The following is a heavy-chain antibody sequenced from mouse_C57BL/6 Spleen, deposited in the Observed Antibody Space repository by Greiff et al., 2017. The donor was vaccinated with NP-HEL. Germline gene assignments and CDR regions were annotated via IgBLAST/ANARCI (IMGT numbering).Heavy chain of an antibody. V-gene: IGHV1-55*01. J-gene: IGHJ4*01. Sequence: QVQLQQPGAELVKPGASVKMSCKASGYTFTSYWITWVKQRPGQGLEWIGDIYPGSGSTNYNEKFKGKATLTVDTSSSTAYMQLSSLTSEDSAVYYCAREDYDDPLYAMDYWGQGTSVTVSS. CDR3: AREDYDDPLYAMDY. D-gene: IGHD2-4*01. CDR2: IYPGSGST. CDR1: GYTFTSYW.